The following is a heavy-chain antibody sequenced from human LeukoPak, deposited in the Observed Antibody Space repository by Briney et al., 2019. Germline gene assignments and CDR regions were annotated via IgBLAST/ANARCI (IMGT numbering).Heavy chain of an antibody. J-gene: IGHJ6*03. CDR2: IYYSGRT. V-gene: IGHV4-59*01. Sequence: SETLSLTCTVSGDFISIYYWIWIRHPPGKGLEWSGYIYYSGRTNYNPSLKGRVTISVETSKNQFALKLSSVTASGNAVYYTLRGSNYYGSGSYSLLLHGYYYYMDVWGKGTTLSICS. CDR3: LRGSNYYGSGSYSLLLHGYYYYMDV. D-gene: IGHD3-10*01. CDR1: GDFISIYY.